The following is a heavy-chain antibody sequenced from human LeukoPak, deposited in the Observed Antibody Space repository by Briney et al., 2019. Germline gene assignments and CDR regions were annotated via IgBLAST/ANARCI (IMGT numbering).Heavy chain of an antibody. D-gene: IGHD1-20*01. Sequence: GGSLRLSCAASGFTFSDYNMNWVRQAPGKGLEWVSYISSGSVTIYYADSVKGRFTISRDNAKNSLYLQMNSLRAEDTAVYYCARDRVNWNDGVDYWGQGTLVTVSS. CDR2: ISSGSVTI. CDR1: GFTFSDYN. J-gene: IGHJ4*02. V-gene: IGHV3-48*01. CDR3: ARDRVNWNDGVDY.